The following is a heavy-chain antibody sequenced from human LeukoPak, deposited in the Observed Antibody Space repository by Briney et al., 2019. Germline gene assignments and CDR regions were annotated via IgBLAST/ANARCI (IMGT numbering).Heavy chain of an antibody. CDR3: VKYVTAIVVVPAAYFDY. J-gene: IGHJ4*02. CDR1: GFTFRSYA. CDR2: ISGSGGST. V-gene: IGHV3-23*01. Sequence: GGALRLSCAPSGFTFRSYAMSGVRQAPGKGLNGVSAISGSGGSTYYADSVKGRFTISRDNSKNTLYLQMNSLRAEDTAVYYCVKYVTAIVVVPAAYFDYWGQGTLVTVSS. D-gene: IGHD2-2*01.